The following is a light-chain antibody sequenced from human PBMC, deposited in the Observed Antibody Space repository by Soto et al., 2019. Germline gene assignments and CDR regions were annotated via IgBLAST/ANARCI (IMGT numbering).Light chain of an antibody. J-gene: IGKJ3*01. CDR3: QQSFGTPPT. CDR2: GAS. CDR1: RSIRNY. Sequence: DTQMAQSPFSLSAFVGDRVTITCRASRSIRNYLNWYQQKPGKAPNLLIYGASTVQRGVPSRFSGGGSGTDFTLTISSMQPDDSATYYCQQSFGTPPTFGPGTKV. V-gene: IGKV1-39*01.